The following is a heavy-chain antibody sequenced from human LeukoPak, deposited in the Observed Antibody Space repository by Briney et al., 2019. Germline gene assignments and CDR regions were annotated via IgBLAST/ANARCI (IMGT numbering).Heavy chain of an antibody. CDR2: ISWNSGSI. D-gene: IGHD5-18*01. V-gene: IGHV3-9*01. Sequence: GRSLTPSCAASGFTFDDYAMHWVRPTPGKGLEWVSSISWNSGSIVYADSVKGRFTISRDHAKKSLYLQMNSLRAEDTALYYCAKGLRGYSHGYDQWGEGPLVTVSS. CDR1: GFTFDDYA. CDR3: AKGLRGYSHGYDQ. J-gene: IGHJ4*02.